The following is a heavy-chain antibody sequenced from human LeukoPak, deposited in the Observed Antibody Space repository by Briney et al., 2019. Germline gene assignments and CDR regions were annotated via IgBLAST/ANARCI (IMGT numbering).Heavy chain of an antibody. J-gene: IGHJ4*02. CDR3: ARASIVVVVAVPDY. Sequence: PAGGSLRLSCAASGFTFSSYAMHWARQAPGKGLEWVAVISYDGSNKYYADSVKGRFTISRDNSKNTLYLQMNSLRAEDTAVYYCARASIVVVVAVPDYWGQGTLVTVSS. CDR2: ISYDGSNK. V-gene: IGHV3-30-3*01. CDR1: GFTFSSYA. D-gene: IGHD2-15*01.